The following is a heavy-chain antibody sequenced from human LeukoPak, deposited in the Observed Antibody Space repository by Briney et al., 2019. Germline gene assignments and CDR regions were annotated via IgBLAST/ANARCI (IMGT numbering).Heavy chain of an antibody. V-gene: IGHV3-74*01. D-gene: IGHD3-10*01. CDR2: INSDGSDI. Sequence: PGGSLRLSCAASGFTFNIYWMHWVRQAPGKGLVWVSRINSDGSDITYADSVKGRFTTSRDNAKNTLYLQMNRLRAEDTAVYYCARDVVLRGVDAFDVWGQGTMVTVSS. CDR3: ARDVVLRGVDAFDV. CDR1: GFTFNIYW. J-gene: IGHJ3*01.